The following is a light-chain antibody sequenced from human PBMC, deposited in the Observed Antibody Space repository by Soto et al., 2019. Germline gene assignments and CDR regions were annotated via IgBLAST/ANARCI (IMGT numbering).Light chain of an antibody. V-gene: IGLV2-23*02. J-gene: IGLJ3*02. CDR3: CSYAGSSTWV. CDR1: SSDVGSYNL. CDR2: EVT. Sequence: QSALTQPASVSGSPGQSITISCTGTSSDVGSYNLVSWYQQHPGKAPKLMIYEVTKRPSGVSNRFSAFKSGNTASLTISGLQAEDEADYYCCSYAGSSTWVFGGGTKLTVL.